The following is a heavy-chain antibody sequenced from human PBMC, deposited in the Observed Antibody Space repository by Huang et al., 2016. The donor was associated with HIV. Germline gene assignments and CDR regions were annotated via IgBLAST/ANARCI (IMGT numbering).Heavy chain of an antibody. CDR2: IYYSGGP. J-gene: IGHJ5*02. V-gene: IGHV4-39*01. CDR3: ARRPIAVSANWFDP. Sequence: QLQLQESGPGLVKPSETMSLTCTVSGGSISSSSYYWGWIRQPPGKGLEWIGSIYYSGGPYYNPSLKSRVTISVDTSKNQFSLKLSSVTAADTAVYYCARRPIAVSANWFDPWGQGTLVTVSS. D-gene: IGHD2-15*01. CDR1: GGSISSSSYY.